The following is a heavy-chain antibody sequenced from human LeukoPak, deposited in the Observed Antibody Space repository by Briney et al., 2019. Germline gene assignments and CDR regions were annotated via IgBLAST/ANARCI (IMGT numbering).Heavy chain of an antibody. Sequence: GSSVKVSCKASGGTFSSYAISWVRQAPGQGLEWMGGIIPIFGTANYVQKFQGRVTITADESTSTAYMELSSLRSEDTAVYYCARESVAGRGGCFDYWGQGTLVTVSS. D-gene: IGHD6-19*01. J-gene: IGHJ4*02. CDR1: GGTFSSYA. V-gene: IGHV1-69*01. CDR3: ARESVAGRGGCFDY. CDR2: IIPIFGTA.